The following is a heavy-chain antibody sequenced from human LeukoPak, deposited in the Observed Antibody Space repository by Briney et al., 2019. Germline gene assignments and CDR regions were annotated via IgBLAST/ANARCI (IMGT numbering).Heavy chain of an antibody. V-gene: IGHV4-39*01. D-gene: IGHD4-17*01. J-gene: IGHJ4*02. CDR3: ARDYGDYASPFDY. Sequence: PSETLSLTCTVSGGSISSSSYYWGWIRQPPGKGLEWIGSIYYSGSTYYNPSLKSRVTISVDTSKNQFSLKLSSVTAADTAVYYCARDYGDYASPFDYWGQGTLVTVSS. CDR1: GGSISSSSYY. CDR2: IYYSGST.